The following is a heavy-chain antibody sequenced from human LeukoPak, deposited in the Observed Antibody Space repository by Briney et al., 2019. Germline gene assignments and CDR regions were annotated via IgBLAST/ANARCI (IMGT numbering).Heavy chain of an antibody. V-gene: IGHV3-33*01. CDR1: GFTFSSYG. J-gene: IGHJ5*02. D-gene: IGHD4-17*01. CDR3: ARENAHDYGDYGVVDP. CDR2: IWYDGSNK. Sequence: GGSLRLSCAASGFTFSSYGMHWVRQAPGKGLEWVAVIWYDGSNKYYADSVKGRFTISRDNSKNTLYLQMNSLRAEDTAVYYCARENAHDYGDYGVVDPWGQGTLVTVSS.